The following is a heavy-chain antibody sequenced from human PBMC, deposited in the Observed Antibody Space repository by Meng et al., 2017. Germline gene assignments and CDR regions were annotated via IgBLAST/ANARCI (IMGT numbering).Heavy chain of an antibody. J-gene: IGHJ4*02. Sequence: GPSVQAGGEVKRPGSSVKVSCKASGGTFSSYAISWVRPAPGQGLEWMGGIIPIFGTANYAQKFQGRVTITADESTSTAYMELSSLRSEDTAVYYCARVLRDGYNLGYWGQGTLVTVSS. CDR3: ARVLRDGYNLGY. V-gene: IGHV1-69*01. CDR1: GGTFSSYA. D-gene: IGHD5-24*01. CDR2: IIPIFGTA.